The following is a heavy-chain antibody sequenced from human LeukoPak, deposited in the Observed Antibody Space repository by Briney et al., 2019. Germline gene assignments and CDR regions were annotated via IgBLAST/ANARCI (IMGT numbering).Heavy chain of an antibody. J-gene: IGHJ4*02. CDR2: INYSGNT. V-gene: IGHV4-34*01. Sequence: PSETLSLTCAVYDGSLSGYYWTWIRQTPGKGLEWIGEINYSGNTNYNRSLKSRVTISADTSKNQFSLRLSSVTAADTAVYYCARRGTAYCRGGNCYSDKYFDYWGQGTQVTVSS. D-gene: IGHD2-15*01. CDR3: ARRGTAYCRGGNCYSDKYFDY. CDR1: DGSLSGYY.